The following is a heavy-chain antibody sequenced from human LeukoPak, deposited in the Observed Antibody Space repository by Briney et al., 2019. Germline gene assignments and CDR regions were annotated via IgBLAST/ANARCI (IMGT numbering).Heavy chain of an antibody. CDR2: MNPNSGNT. V-gene: IGHV1-8*03. D-gene: IGHD2-2*01. CDR3: ARVGYCSSTRCSYYMDV. Sequence: ASVKVSCKASGCTFTSYDINWVRQATGQGLEWMGWMNPNSGNTGYAQKFQGRVTITRNTSISTAYMELSSLRSEDTAVYYCARVGYCSSTRCSYYMDVWGKGTTVTVSS. CDR1: GCTFTSYD. J-gene: IGHJ6*03.